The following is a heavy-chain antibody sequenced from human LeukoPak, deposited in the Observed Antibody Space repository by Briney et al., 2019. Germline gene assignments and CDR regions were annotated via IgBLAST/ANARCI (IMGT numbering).Heavy chain of an antibody. CDR1: GGSISSGSYY. V-gene: IGHV4-61*02. CDR2: IYTSGST. D-gene: IGHD3-3*01. Sequence: SETLSLTCTVSGGSISSGSYYWSWIRQPPGKGLEWIGRIYTSGSTNYNPSLKSRVTISVDTSKNQFSLKLSSVTAADTAVYYCAREITIFGDAFDIWGQGTMVTVSS. CDR3: AREITIFGDAFDI. J-gene: IGHJ3*02.